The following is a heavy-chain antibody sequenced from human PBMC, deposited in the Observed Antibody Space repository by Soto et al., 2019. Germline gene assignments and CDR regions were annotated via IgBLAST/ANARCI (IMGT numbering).Heavy chain of an antibody. CDR3: ARVSMLGIYGVDV. CDR1: RGTFGNYA. D-gene: IGHD2-8*01. J-gene: IGHJ6*02. V-gene: IGHV1-69*06. Sequence: SVKESCKASRGTFGNYAISWVRQAPGQGLEWMGGIMPVFGTVNYAQKFQGRVTITADKYTNIAYIELTSLTSEDTAVYYCARVSMLGIYGVDVWGQGTMVTVSS. CDR2: IMPVFGTV.